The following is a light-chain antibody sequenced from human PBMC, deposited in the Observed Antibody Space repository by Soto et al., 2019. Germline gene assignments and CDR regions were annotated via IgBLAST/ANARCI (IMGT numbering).Light chain of an antibody. CDR2: DTS. V-gene: IGKV3-11*01. CDR1: QSVSRY. J-gene: IGKJ5*01. CDR3: QQRSNWNT. Sequence: EIVLTQSPGTLSLSPGERATLSCRASQSVSRYLAWYQQKPGQAPRLVIYDTSYRATGIPARFSGSGSGTDFTLTIRSLEPEDFAVYYCQQRSNWNTCGQGTRLEIK.